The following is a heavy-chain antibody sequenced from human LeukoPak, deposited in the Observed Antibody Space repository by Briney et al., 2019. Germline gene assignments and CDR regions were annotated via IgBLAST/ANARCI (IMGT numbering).Heavy chain of an antibody. CDR1: GGTFSNYA. J-gene: IGHJ6*03. V-gene: IGHV1-69*13. D-gene: IGHD6-13*01. Sequence: SVTVSCKASGGTFSNYAISWVRQAPGQGLEWMGGIIPMFRTANYAQKFQDRVTITAVESTSTAYMELSSLRSDDTAVYYCARDRGLDIAAAGKFRHYYYYMDVWGKGTTVTVSS. CDR2: IIPMFRTA. CDR3: ARDRGLDIAAAGKFRHYYYYMDV.